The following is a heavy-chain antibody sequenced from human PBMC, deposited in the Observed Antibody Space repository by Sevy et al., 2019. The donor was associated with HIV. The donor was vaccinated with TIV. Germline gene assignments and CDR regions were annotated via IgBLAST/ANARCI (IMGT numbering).Heavy chain of an antibody. Sequence: ASVKVSCKASGGIFRSNAISWVRQAPGQGLEWMGGIIAVFGTTNYAQKFQGRVTVTADESRSTAYMELSSLRSEDTAVYYCARDKYYYVSGSFDYWGQGTRSPCPQ. CDR2: IIAVFGTT. CDR1: GGIFRSNA. D-gene: IGHD3-10*01. CDR3: ARDKYYYVSGSFDY. V-gene: IGHV1-69*13. J-gene: IGHJ4*01.